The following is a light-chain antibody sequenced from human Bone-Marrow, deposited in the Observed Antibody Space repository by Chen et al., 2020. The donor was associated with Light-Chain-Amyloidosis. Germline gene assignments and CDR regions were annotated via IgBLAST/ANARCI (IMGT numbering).Light chain of an antibody. V-gene: IGKV1-5*03. Sequence: DIQLTQSPSALSASVGDRVTITCRASQSIGTELAWYQQKPGKAPELLIFKASRLDTGVPSRFSGSGSGTEFTLTISSLQPDDSGTYYCQEYNSYLFTFGQGTRLEIK. CDR1: QSIGTE. J-gene: IGKJ5*01. CDR2: KAS. CDR3: QEYNSYLFT.